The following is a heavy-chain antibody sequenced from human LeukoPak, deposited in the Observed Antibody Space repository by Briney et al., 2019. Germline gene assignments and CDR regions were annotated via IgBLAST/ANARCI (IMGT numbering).Heavy chain of an antibody. Sequence: QPGGSLRLSCAASGFTFSSYGMHWVRQAPGKGLEWVAVIWYDGSNKYYADSVKGRFTISRDNSKNTLYLQMNSLRAEDTAVYYCARAEGIAAAGANSNFDYWGQGTLVTVSS. D-gene: IGHD6-13*01. J-gene: IGHJ4*02. CDR1: GFTFSSYG. CDR3: ARAEGIAAAGANSNFDY. V-gene: IGHV3-33*01. CDR2: IWYDGSNK.